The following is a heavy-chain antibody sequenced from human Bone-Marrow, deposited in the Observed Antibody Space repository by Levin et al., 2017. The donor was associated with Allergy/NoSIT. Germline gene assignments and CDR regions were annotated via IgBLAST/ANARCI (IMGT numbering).Heavy chain of an antibody. Sequence: SETLSPTCTVSGGSISSSSYYWGWIRQPPGKGLEWIGSIYYSGSTYYNPSLKSRVTISVDTSKNQFSLKLSSVTAADTAVYYCARAYGSGSYYNALDYWGQGTLVTVSS. CDR1: GGSISSSSYY. CDR2: IYYSGST. CDR3: ARAYGSGSYYNALDY. J-gene: IGHJ4*02. V-gene: IGHV4-39*01. D-gene: IGHD3-10*01.